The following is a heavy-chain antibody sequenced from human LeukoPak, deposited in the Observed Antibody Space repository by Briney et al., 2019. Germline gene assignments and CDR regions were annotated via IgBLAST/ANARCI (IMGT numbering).Heavy chain of an antibody. Sequence: ASVKVSCKASGGTFSSYAISWVRQAPGQGLEWMGWISAYNGNSNYAQKFQGRVTMTTDTSTSTGYMELRSLRSDDTAVYYCAKDRSYSGYDPPDYWGQGTLVTVSS. CDR3: AKDRSYSGYDPPDY. CDR1: GGTFSSYA. D-gene: IGHD5-12*01. CDR2: ISAYNGNS. J-gene: IGHJ4*02. V-gene: IGHV1-18*01.